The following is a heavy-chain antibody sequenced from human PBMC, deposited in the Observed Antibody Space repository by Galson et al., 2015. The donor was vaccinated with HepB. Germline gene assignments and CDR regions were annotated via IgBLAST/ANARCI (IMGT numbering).Heavy chain of an antibody. CDR2: IDPSDSYT. V-gene: IGHV5-10-1*01. J-gene: IGHJ6*02. Sequence: QSGAEVKKPGESLKISCKGSGYSFTSYWIGWVRQMPGKGLEWMGRIDPSDSYTNYSPSFQGHVTISADKSISTAYLQWSSLKASDTAMYYCARRYCSGGSCYPGNYYYGMDVWGQGTTVTVSS. D-gene: IGHD2-15*01. CDR1: GYSFTSYW. CDR3: ARRYCSGGSCYPGNYYYGMDV.